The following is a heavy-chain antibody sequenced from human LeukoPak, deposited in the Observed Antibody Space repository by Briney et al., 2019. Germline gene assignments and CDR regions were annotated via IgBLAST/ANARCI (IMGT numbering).Heavy chain of an antibody. J-gene: IGHJ4*02. D-gene: IGHD1-26*01. V-gene: IGHV4-39*01. Sequence: SETLSLTCTVSGGSISSSSYYWGWIRQPPGKGLERIGSIYYSGSTYYNPSLKSRVTISVDTSKNQSSLKLSSVTAADTAVYYCASLRNSGSYGDYFDYWGQGTLVTVSS. CDR2: IYYSGST. CDR3: ASLRNSGSYGDYFDY. CDR1: GGSISSSSYY.